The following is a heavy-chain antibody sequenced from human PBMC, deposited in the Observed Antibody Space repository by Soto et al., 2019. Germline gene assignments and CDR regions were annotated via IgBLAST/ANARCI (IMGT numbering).Heavy chain of an antibody. CDR3: ARATYADY. CDR1: GGSISSYY. J-gene: IGHJ4*02. D-gene: IGHD2-2*01. V-gene: IGHV4-59*01. Sequence: SETLSLTCTVSGGSISSYYWSWIRQPPGKGLEWIGYIYYSGSTNYNPSLKSRVTISVDTSKNQFSLKLSSVTAADTAVYYCARATYADYWGQGTLVTVSS. CDR2: IYYSGST.